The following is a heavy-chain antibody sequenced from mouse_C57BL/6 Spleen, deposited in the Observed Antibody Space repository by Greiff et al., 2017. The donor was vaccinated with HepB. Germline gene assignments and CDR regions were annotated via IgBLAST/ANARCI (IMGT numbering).Heavy chain of an antibody. J-gene: IGHJ3*01. V-gene: IGHV5-4*01. CDR3: VRDRSHYDYDGFAY. CDR2: ISAGGSYT. D-gene: IGHD2-4*01. CDR1: GFTFSSYA. Sequence: EVKLVESGGGLVKPGGSLKLSCAASGFTFSSYAMSWVRQTPEKRLEWVATISAGGSYTYYPDNVKGRFTITRDNAKNNLYLQMSQLKSEDTAMYYCVRDRSHYDYDGFAYWGQGTLVTVSA.